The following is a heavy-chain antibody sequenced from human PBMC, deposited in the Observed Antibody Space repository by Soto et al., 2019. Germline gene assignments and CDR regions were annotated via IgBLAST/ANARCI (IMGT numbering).Heavy chain of an antibody. CDR1: GFTFSSYA. J-gene: IGHJ4*02. CDR3: AKDPLEVDTAMPSDY. D-gene: IGHD5-18*01. Sequence: GGSLRLSCAASGFTFSSYAMSWVRQAPGKGLEWVSAISGSGSSTYYADSVKGRFTISRDNSKNTLYLQMNRLRAEDTAVYYCAKDPLEVDTAMPSDYWGQGTLVTVSS. V-gene: IGHV3-23*01. CDR2: ISGSGSST.